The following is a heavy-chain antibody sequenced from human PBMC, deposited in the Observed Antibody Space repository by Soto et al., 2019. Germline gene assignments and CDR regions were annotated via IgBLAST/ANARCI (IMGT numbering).Heavy chain of an antibody. Sequence: GGSLRLSCAASGLTFSSYSMNWVRQAPGKGLEWVSYISSSSSTISYADSVKGRFTISRDNAKNSLYLQMNSLRDEDTAVYYCARVELWFGELYANWGQGALVTVSS. CDR3: ARVELWFGELYAN. CDR2: ISSSSSTI. CDR1: GLTFSSYS. J-gene: IGHJ4*02. D-gene: IGHD3-10*01. V-gene: IGHV3-48*02.